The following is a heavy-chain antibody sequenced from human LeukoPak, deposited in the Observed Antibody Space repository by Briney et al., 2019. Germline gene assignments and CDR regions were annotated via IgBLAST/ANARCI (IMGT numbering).Heavy chain of an antibody. J-gene: IGHJ4*02. D-gene: IGHD6-19*01. CDR1: GFTFSSYS. Sequence: PGGSLRLSCAASGFTFSSYSMNWARQAPGKGLEWVLYISSSSGTIYYADSVKGRFTISRDNAKNSLYLQMNSLRAEDTAVYYCASTSSGWMSFDYWGQGTLVTVSS. V-gene: IGHV3-48*01. CDR3: ASTSSGWMSFDY. CDR2: ISSSSGTI.